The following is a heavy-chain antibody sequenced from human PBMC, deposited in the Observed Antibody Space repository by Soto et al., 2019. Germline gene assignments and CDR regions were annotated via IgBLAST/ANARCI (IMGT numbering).Heavy chain of an antibody. V-gene: IGHV3-23*01. J-gene: IGHJ5*02. Sequence: EVQLLESGGGLVQPGGSLRLSFEASGFTFSSYAMSWVRKAPGKGLEGVSAISGSGGSTYYADSVKGRFTISRDNSKNTLYLQMNSLRAADTAVYYCASTAAAAPWGQGTLVTVSS. CDR2: ISGSGGST. D-gene: IGHD6-13*01. CDR1: GFTFSSYA. CDR3: ASTAAAAP.